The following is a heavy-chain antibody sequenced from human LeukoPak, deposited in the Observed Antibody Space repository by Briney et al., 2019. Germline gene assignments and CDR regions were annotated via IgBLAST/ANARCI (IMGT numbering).Heavy chain of an antibody. Sequence: SQTLSLTCTVSGGSISSVGYYWSWIRQHPAKVLEWIGYIYYSGCPYYNPSLISRLTRSVDTPKNPFSLQLGSVTAADTAVYYCARTDYGGNSLVSYWGQGTLVTVSA. CDR1: GGSISSVGYY. CDR3: ARTDYGGNSLVSY. J-gene: IGHJ4*02. D-gene: IGHD4-23*01. CDR2: IYYSGCP. V-gene: IGHV4-31*03.